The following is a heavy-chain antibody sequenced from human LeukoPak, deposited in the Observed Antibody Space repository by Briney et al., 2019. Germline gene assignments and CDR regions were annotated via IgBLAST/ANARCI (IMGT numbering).Heavy chain of an antibody. CDR3: ASFRDSDN. D-gene: IGHD2-21*01. CDR2: INSAGSSI. J-gene: IGHJ3*02. Sequence: RGSLRLSCAVSGLTFINFLMHWVCQAPGRGLVWVSRINSAGSSIVYADPVKGRFTISKDNAKNMLYLQMNSLRADDTAVYYCASFRDSDNWGKGTMVTASS. CDR1: GLTFINFL. V-gene: IGHV3-74*01.